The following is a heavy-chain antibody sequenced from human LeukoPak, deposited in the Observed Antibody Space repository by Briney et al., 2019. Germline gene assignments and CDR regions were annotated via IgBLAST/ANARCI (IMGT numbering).Heavy chain of an antibody. Sequence: SVQVTCQASVGTFICYAISWVRQARGQGLEWMGGIIPIFGTANYGQKFQGKVTITADKSTSTAYTELSSLRSEDTAVYYCAREGGAKIFFDLWGQGTMVTVSS. V-gene: IGHV1-69*06. CDR3: AREGGAKIFFDL. D-gene: IGHD1-26*01. CDR2: IIPIFGTA. J-gene: IGHJ3*01. CDR1: VGTFICYA.